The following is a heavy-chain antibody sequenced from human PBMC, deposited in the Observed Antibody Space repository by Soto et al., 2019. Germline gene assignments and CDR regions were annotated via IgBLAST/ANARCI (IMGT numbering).Heavy chain of an antibody. Sequence: PGGSLRLSCAASGFTFSSYGMHWVRQAPGKGLEWVAVIWYDGSNKYYADSVKGRFTISRDNSKNTLYLQMNSLRAEDTAVYYCARAYSSGWLDHDAFDIWGQGTMVTVSS. CDR3: ARAYSSGWLDHDAFDI. CDR2: IWYDGSNK. D-gene: IGHD6-19*01. V-gene: IGHV3-33*01. J-gene: IGHJ3*02. CDR1: GFTFSSYG.